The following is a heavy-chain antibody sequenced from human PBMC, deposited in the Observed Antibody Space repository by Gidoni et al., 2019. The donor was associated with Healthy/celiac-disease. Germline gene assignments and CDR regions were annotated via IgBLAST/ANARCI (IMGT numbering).Heavy chain of an antibody. Sequence: QVQLVQSGAEVKKPGASVQVSCKASGYTFTSYDINWVRQATGQGLEWMGWMNPNSGNTGYAQKFQGRVTMTRNTSISTAYMELSSLRSEDTAVYYCARVGRVRYWNYVGYWGQGTLVTVSS. CDR1: GYTFTSYD. V-gene: IGHV1-8*01. D-gene: IGHD2-8*02. J-gene: IGHJ4*02. CDR2: MNPNSGNT. CDR3: ARVGRVRYWNYVGY.